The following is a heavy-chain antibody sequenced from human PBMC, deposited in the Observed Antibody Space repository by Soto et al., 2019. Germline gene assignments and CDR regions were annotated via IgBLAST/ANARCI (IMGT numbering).Heavy chain of an antibody. D-gene: IGHD3-10*02. CDR2: IHYRGST. V-gene: IGHV4-39*01. J-gene: IGHJ3*02. CDR3: ANHVEMATIDAFDI. CDR1: GGSVSSSSNY. Sequence: QLQLQESGPGLVQPSETLSLICTVSGGSVSSSSNYWGWVRQPPGKGLEWITTIHYRGSTYYNPSLQSLAPISLDTSKNQFSLRLTSVTAADTAIYYCANHVEMATIDAFDIWGQGTMVTVSS.